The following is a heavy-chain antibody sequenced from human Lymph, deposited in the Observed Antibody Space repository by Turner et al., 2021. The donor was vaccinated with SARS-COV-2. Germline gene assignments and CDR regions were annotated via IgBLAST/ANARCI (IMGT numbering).Heavy chain of an antibody. CDR1: GGSMNNNY. D-gene: IGHD2-21*02. V-gene: IGHV4-59*01. CDR2: IFYRGSP. J-gene: IGHJ5*02. Sequence: QVQLQESGPRLVKPLETLSLTCTVSGGSMNNNYWSWIRPPPGKRLEWIGFIFYRGSPNHNPSLKGRVTISVDTSENQFSLKLTSVTAADTAIYYCARQTVNNWVDPWGQGTLVTVSS. CDR3: ARQTVNNWVDP.